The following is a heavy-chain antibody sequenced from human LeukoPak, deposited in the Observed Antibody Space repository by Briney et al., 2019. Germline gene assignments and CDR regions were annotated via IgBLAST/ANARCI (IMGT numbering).Heavy chain of an antibody. CDR3: ARGTTMVRGLEVDY. CDR2: ISYDGSNK. Sequence: GGSLRLSCAASGFTFSSYAMHWVRQAPGKGLEWVAVISYDGSNKYYADSVKGRFTISRDNSKNTLYLQMNSLRAEDTAVYYCARGTTMVRGLEVDYWGQGTLVTVSS. J-gene: IGHJ4*02. V-gene: IGHV3-30*04. CDR1: GFTFSSYA. D-gene: IGHD3-10*01.